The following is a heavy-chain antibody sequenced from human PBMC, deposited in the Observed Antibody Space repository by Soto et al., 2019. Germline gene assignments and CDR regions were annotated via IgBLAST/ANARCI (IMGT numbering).Heavy chain of an antibody. Sequence: SETLSLTCTVSGGSISSSSYYWGWIRQPPGKGLEWIGSIYYSGSTYYNPSLKSRVTISVDTSKNQFSLKLSSVTAADTAVYYCARLDLAGVVAATSAFDIWGQGTMVTVSS. V-gene: IGHV4-39*01. CDR2: IYYSGST. CDR1: GGSISSSSYY. CDR3: ARLDLAGVVAATSAFDI. J-gene: IGHJ3*02. D-gene: IGHD2-15*01.